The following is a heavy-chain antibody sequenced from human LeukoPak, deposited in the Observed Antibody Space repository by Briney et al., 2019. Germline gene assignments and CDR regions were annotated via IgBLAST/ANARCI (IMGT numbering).Heavy chain of an antibody. D-gene: IGHD5-12*01. CDR1: GFTFGDYA. CDR2: IRSKAYGGTT. Sequence: GGSLRLSCTASGFTFGDYAMSWFRQAPGKGLEWVGFIRSKAYGGTTEYAASVKGRFTISRDDSKSIAYLQMNSLKTEDTAVYYCTRYYSGYDDGPDRYYYYYMDVWGKGTTVTVSS. CDR3: TRYYSGYDDGPDRYYYYYMDV. J-gene: IGHJ6*03. V-gene: IGHV3-49*03.